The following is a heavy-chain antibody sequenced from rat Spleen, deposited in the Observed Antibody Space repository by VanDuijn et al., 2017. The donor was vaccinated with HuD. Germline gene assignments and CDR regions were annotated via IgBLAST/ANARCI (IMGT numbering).Heavy chain of an antibody. Sequence: EVQLVESGGGLVQPGNSLKLSCAVSGFTFSDNYMAWVRQAPTKGLEWVATISHDGSSTYYRDPEKGRFTISRDNAKSTLYLQMDSLRSEDTATYYCTRLYYSNWFAYWGQGTLVTVSS. D-gene: IGHD1-1*01. J-gene: IGHJ3*01. CDR2: ISHDGSST. V-gene: IGHV5-29*01. CDR1: GFTFSDNY. CDR3: TRLYYSNWFAY.